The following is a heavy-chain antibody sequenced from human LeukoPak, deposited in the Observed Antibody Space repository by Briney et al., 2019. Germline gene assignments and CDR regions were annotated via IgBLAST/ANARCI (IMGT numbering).Heavy chain of an antibody. CDR2: ISSSSSYI. V-gene: IGHV3-21*01. D-gene: IGHD5-18*01. J-gene: IGHJ4*02. Sequence: GGSLRLSCAASGFTFSSYSMNWVRQAPGKGLEWVSSISSSSSYIYYADSVKGRFTISRDNAKNSLYLQMNSLKAEDTAVYYCARDFPYSYGDFDYWGQGTLVTVSS. CDR1: GFTFSSYS. CDR3: ARDFPYSYGDFDY.